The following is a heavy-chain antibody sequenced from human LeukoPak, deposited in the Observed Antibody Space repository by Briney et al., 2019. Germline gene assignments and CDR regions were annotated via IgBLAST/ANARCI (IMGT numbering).Heavy chain of an antibody. CDR3: ARDYGDYGKTDDAFDI. D-gene: IGHD4-17*01. Sequence: GGSLRLSCAASGFTFSSYSMNWVRQAPGKGLEWVSSISSSSSYIYYADSVKGRFTISRDNAKNSLYLQMNSLRAEDTAVYYCARDYGDYGKTDDAFDIWGQGTMVTVSS. V-gene: IGHV3-21*01. J-gene: IGHJ3*02. CDR2: ISSSSSYI. CDR1: GFTFSSYS.